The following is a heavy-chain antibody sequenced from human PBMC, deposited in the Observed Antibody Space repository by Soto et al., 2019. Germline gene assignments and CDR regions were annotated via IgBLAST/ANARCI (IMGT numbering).Heavy chain of an antibody. J-gene: IGHJ6*02. CDR1: GGSIRSYY. D-gene: IGHD6-19*01. V-gene: IGHV4-59*01. CDR2: IYYSGST. CDR3: ARVSIAVAGGDYYGMDV. Sequence: SETLSLTCTVSGGSIRSYYWSWIRQPPGKGLEWIRYIYYSGSTNYNPSLKSRVTISVHTSKNQFSLKLSSVTAADTAVYYCARVSIAVAGGDYYGMDVWGQGTTVTVS.